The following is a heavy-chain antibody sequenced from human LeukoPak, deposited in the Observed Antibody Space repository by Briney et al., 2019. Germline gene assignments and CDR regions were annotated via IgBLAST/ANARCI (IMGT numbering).Heavy chain of an antibody. CDR1: GFIFNKYW. CDR3: ARIGYSSSCFDY. V-gene: IGHV3-7*01. CDR2: IKQDGSEK. J-gene: IGHJ4*02. D-gene: IGHD6-13*01. Sequence: SGGSLRLSCAASGFIFNKYWMSWVRQAPGKGLEWVANIKQDGSEKYYAEPVKGRFTISRDNAQNSVYLQTNSVRAEDTAVYYCARIGYSSSCFDYWGQGTPVTVSS.